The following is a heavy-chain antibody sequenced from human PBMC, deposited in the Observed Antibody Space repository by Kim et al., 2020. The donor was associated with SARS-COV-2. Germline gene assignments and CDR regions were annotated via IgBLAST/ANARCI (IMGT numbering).Heavy chain of an antibody. CDR2: ISSSGSTI. V-gene: IGHV3-48*03. Sequence: GGSLRLSCAASGFSFSSYEMNWVRQAPGKGLEWVSYISSSGSTIYYADSVKGRFTISRDNAKNSLYLQMNSLRAGDTAVYYCAGGLRLGELSLYPYYYYYYMDVWGKGTTVTVSS. CDR3: AGGLRLGELSLYPYYYYYYMDV. CDR1: GFSFSSYE. J-gene: IGHJ6*03. D-gene: IGHD3-16*02.